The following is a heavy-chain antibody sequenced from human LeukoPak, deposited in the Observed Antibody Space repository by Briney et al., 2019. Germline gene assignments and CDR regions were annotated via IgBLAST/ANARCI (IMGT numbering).Heavy chain of an antibody. Sequence: GGSLRLSCTASGFTFSSYAMSWVRQAPGQGLEWLSAISGSGGSTYYADSVKGRFTISRDSSKNTLYLQMNSLRAEDTAVYYCAKNRIFGVVNPDYWGQGTLVTVSS. D-gene: IGHD3-3*02. J-gene: IGHJ4*02. CDR2: ISGSGGST. CDR1: GFTFSSYA. CDR3: AKNRIFGVVNPDY. V-gene: IGHV3-23*01.